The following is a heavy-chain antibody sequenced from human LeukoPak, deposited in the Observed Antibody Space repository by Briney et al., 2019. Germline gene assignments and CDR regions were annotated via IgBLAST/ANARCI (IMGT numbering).Heavy chain of an antibody. CDR3: AKDSSTALDG. CDR2: ISGGGGST. CDR1: GFTFSSYA. Sequence: GGSLRLSCAASGFTFSSYAISWARQAPGKWLDWVSAISGGGGSTYYADSVKGRFTIYRDNSKNTLYLQMNSLRAEDTAVYYCAKDSSTALDGWSQGTLVTVSS. D-gene: IGHD6-13*01. J-gene: IGHJ4*02. V-gene: IGHV3-23*01.